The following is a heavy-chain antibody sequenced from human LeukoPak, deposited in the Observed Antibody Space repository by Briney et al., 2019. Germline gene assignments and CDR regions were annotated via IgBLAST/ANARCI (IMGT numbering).Heavy chain of an antibody. CDR3: AKSSTDRRQEYYYYYYMDV. CDR2: ISGSGDNT. Sequence: GGSLRLSCAASGFTFSSHGMSWVRQAPGKGLEWGSTISGSGDNTYYADSVKGRFTISRDNSKNTLYLQMNSLRAEDTAVYYCAKSSTDRRQEYYYYYYMDVWGKGTTVTVSS. CDR1: GFTFSSHG. V-gene: IGHV3-23*01. J-gene: IGHJ6*03. D-gene: IGHD3-10*01.